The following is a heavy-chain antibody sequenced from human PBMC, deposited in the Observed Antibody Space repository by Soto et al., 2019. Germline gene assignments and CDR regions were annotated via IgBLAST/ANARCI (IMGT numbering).Heavy chain of an antibody. CDR1: GDILSGYT. D-gene: IGHD1-1*01. J-gene: IGHJ6*04. V-gene: IGHV1-69*08. CDR3: ARLSGTTEWTRGKDD. Sequence: VQLEQSGAEVKKPGSSVKVSCTTSGDILSGYTFSWVRQAPGQGLEWMGRIIPVIGAPFYTQKFQDRVAFTADISKNTVYMYLRSLKTEDTAVYYCARLSGTTEWTRGKDDWGKGTRVTDTS. CDR2: IIPVIGAP.